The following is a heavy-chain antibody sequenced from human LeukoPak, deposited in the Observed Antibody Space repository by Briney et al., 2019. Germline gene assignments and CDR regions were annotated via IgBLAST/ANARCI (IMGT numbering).Heavy chain of an antibody. V-gene: IGHV4-59*08. Sequence: KSSETLSLTCTVSGGSISSYYWSWIRQPPGKGLEWIGYIYYSGSTNYNPSLKSRVTISVDTSKNQFSLKLSSVTAADTAVYYCASLGVLVVGDWGQGTLVTVSS. CDR3: ASLGVLVVGD. CDR1: GGSISSYY. CDR2: IYYSGST. J-gene: IGHJ4*02. D-gene: IGHD2-8*02.